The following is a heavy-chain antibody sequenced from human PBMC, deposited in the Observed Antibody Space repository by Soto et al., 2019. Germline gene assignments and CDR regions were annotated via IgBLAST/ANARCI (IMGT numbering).Heavy chain of an antibody. CDR1: GFIFKNYA. CDR3: TKSSGGSSSVGMDY. V-gene: IGHV3-30*04. D-gene: IGHD6-6*01. CDR2: ITRDGYNK. Sequence: HPGGSLRLSCAGSGFIFKNYALNWVRQAPGKGLEWVASITRDGYNKYYADSVKGRFTISRDNSRDTLSLQMTALTTEDSSVYYCTKSSGGSSSVGMDYWGQGTRVTVSS. J-gene: IGHJ4*02.